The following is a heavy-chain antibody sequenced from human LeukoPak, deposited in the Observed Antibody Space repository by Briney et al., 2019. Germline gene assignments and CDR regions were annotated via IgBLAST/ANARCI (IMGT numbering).Heavy chain of an antibody. Sequence: SETLSLTCTVSGGSISSSSYYWGWIRQPPGKGLEWIGSIYYSGSTYYNPSLKSRVTISVDTSKNQFSLKLSSVTAADTAVYYCARQSSSTSWPLPHNWFDPWGQGTLVTVSS. D-gene: IGHD2-2*01. J-gene: IGHJ5*02. CDR1: GGSISSSSYY. V-gene: IGHV4-39*01. CDR3: ARQSSSTSWPLPHNWFDP. CDR2: IYYSGST.